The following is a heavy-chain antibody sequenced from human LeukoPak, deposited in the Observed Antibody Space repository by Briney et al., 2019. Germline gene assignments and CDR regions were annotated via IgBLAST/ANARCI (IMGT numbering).Heavy chain of an antibody. CDR1: GGSFSGYY. V-gene: IGHV4-34*01. CDR2: INHSGST. Sequence: PSETLSLTCAVYGGSFSGYYWSWIRQPPGKGLEWIGEINHSGSTNYNPSLKSRVTISVDTSKNQFSLKLSSVTAADTAVYYCARGRIPYWNRYYFDYWGQGTLVTVSS. D-gene: IGHD1-1*01. J-gene: IGHJ4*02. CDR3: ARGRIPYWNRYYFDY.